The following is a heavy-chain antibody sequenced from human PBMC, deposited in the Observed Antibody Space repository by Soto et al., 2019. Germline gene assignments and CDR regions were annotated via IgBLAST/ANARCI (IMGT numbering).Heavy chain of an antibody. CDR2: ISWNSVQI. CDR3: ARAPGHNSGSYAY. V-gene: IGHV3-9*01. CDR1: GFTFNDYA. Sequence: PGGSLRLSCAASGFTFNDYAMSWVRQAPGKGLEWVSSISWNSVQISYTDSVKGRFTISRDNAKGSLFLQMNSLRTEDTALYYCARAPGHNSGSYAYWGQGTQVTSPQ. J-gene: IGHJ4*02. D-gene: IGHD6-19*01.